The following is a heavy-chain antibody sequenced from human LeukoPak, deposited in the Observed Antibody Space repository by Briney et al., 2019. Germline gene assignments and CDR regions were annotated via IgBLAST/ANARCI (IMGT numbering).Heavy chain of an antibody. D-gene: IGHD5-18*01. Sequence: ASVKVSCKASGYTFTSYYVHWVRQAPGQGPEWMGIINPSGGSTSYAQKFQGRVTMTRDTSTSTVYMELSSLRSEDTAVYYCARDPSYGSIVYYFDYWGQGTLVTVSS. CDR3: ARDPSYGSIVYYFDY. CDR1: GYTFTSYY. CDR2: INPSGGST. V-gene: IGHV1-46*01. J-gene: IGHJ4*02.